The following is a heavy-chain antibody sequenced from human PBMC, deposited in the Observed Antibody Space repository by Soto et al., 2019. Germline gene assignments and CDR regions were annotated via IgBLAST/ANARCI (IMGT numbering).Heavy chain of an antibody. Sequence: SETLSLTCSVSGGSINSSSYFWGWVRQPPGKGLEWIGSIYYSGITYYNLSLRSRVTISVDTSKNQFSLKLSSVTAADTAVFYCARHYSSGSRNWFDPWGQGTLVTVSS. V-gene: IGHV4-39*01. CDR2: IYYSGIT. CDR1: GGSINSSSYF. D-gene: IGHD6-19*01. J-gene: IGHJ5*02. CDR3: ARHYSSGSRNWFDP.